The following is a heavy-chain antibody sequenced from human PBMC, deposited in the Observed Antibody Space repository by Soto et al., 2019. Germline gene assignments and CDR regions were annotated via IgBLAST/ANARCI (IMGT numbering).Heavy chain of an antibody. V-gene: IGHV3-74*01. CDR2: IHSDGSST. CDR3: ARGDRGAFDI. D-gene: IGHD1-26*01. Sequence: EVPLVESGGGLVQPGESLRLSCVASGFTFSYYWMHWVRQGPGKGLVWVSRIHSDGSSTTYADSVKGRFTISRDNTKNTLYLQMNSLRAEDTAVYYCARGDRGAFDIWGQGTVVTVSS. CDR1: GFTFSYYW. J-gene: IGHJ3*02.